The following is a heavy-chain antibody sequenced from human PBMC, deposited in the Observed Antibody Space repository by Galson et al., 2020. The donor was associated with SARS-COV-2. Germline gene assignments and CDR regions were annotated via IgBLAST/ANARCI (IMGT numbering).Heavy chain of an antibody. CDR1: GYSISSGYF. J-gene: IGHJ4*02. Sequence: SETLSLTCTVSGYSISSGYFWGWIRQPPGKGLQWRGSIYHSGSTYYNPSLKSRVTISVDTSTNQFSLNLRSVTAADTAVYYCATYSVVVVAPTPLRADYWGQGTLVTVSS. D-gene: IGHD2-15*01. CDR3: ATYSVVVVAPTPLRADY. V-gene: IGHV4-38-2*02. CDR2: IYHSGST.